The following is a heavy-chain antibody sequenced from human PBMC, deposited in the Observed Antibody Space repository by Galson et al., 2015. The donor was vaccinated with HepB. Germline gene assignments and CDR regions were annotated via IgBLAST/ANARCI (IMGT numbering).Heavy chain of an antibody. CDR3: ASDSYADYVGNGFDY. CDR2: ISYDGSNK. CDR1: GFTFSSYA. D-gene: IGHD4-17*01. V-gene: IGHV3-30-3*01. J-gene: IGHJ4*02. Sequence: SLRLSCAASGFTFSSYAMHWVRQAPGKGLEWVAVISYDGSNKYYADSVKGRFTIARDNSKNTLYLQMNSLRAEDTAVYYCASDSYADYVGNGFDYWGQGTLVTVSS.